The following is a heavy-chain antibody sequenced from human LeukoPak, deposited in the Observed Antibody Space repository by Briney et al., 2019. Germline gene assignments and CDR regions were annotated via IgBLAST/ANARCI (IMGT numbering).Heavy chain of an antibody. J-gene: IGHJ4*02. Sequence: PSETLSLTCTVSGGSISSSSYYWGWIRQPPGKGLEWIGSIYYSGSTYYNPSLKSRVTISVDTSKNQFSLKLSSVTAADTAVYYCASLVSSVGVSYWGQGTLVTVSS. V-gene: IGHV4-39*01. CDR1: GGSISSSSYY. D-gene: IGHD3-10*01. CDR2: IYYSGST. CDR3: ASLVSSVGVSY.